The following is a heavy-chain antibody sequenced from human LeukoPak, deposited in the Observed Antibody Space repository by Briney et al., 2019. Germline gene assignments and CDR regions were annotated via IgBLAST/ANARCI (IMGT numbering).Heavy chain of an antibody. J-gene: IGHJ4*02. D-gene: IGHD6-13*01. Sequence: ESGPTLVKPTQTLTLTCTFSGFSLSTSGMCVSWIRQPPGKALEWLALIDWDDDKYYSTSLKTRLTISKDTSKNQVVLTMTNMDPVDTATYYCARSSESIAAAGNEFDYWGQGTLVTVSS. CDR2: IDWDDDK. CDR3: ARSSESIAAAGNEFDY. V-gene: IGHV2-70*01. CDR1: GFSLSTSGMC.